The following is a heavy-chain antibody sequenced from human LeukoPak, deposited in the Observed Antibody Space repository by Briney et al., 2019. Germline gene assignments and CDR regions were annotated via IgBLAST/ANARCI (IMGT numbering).Heavy chain of an antibody. D-gene: IGHD6-13*01. Sequence: PSETLSLTCTVCGDYLSSGPYFWNWVRQPAGKGLEWIGRISTRGTTTYNPSLKSRLTLSVDTSNNQSSLSLNSVTAADTAIYYCARDLLRGESGSWFEAFDIWGQGTMVTVSS. CDR1: GDYLSSGPYF. CDR2: ISTRGTT. J-gene: IGHJ3*02. CDR3: ARDLLRGESGSWFEAFDI. V-gene: IGHV4-61*02.